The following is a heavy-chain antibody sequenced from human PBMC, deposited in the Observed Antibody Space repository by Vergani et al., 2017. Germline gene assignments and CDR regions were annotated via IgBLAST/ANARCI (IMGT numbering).Heavy chain of an antibody. J-gene: IGHJ5*02. CDR2: IKQDGSEK. V-gene: IGHV3-7*01. D-gene: IGHD3-10*01. Sequence: EVLLVESGGGLVQPGGSLRLSCAASGFTFSAYWMNWVRQAPGKGLEWVAKIKQDGSEKSYLDSVKGRFTISRDNANNLVYLQMRSVRADETAVYYCAXDSGSGQPQTRRLQYDIGWFHPWGQRTLVTVSS. CDR3: AXDSGSGQPQTRRLQYDIGWFHP. CDR1: GFTFSAYW.